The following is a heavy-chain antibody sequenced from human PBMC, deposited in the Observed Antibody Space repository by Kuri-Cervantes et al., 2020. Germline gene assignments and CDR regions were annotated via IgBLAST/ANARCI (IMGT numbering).Heavy chain of an antibody. CDR3: ARDLSVTTLVQYYYYGVDV. J-gene: IGHJ6*02. D-gene: IGHD4-23*01. Sequence: ASVKVSCKASGYTFTSYDINWVRQATGQGLEWMGWMNPNSGNTGYAQKFQGRVTMTRNTSISTAYMELSSLRSEDTAVYYCARDLSVTTLVQYYYYGVDVWGQGTTVTVSS. CDR2: MNPNSGNT. CDR1: GYTFTSYD. V-gene: IGHV1-8*01.